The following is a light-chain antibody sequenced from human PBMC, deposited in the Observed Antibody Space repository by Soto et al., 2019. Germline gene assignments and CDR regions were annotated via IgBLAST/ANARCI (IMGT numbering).Light chain of an antibody. J-gene: IGLJ1*01. Sequence: QSVLTQPPSVSGAPGQRVTISCTGSSPNIGADYDVNWYQQFPGTAPKLMIYEGTKRPSGVSIRFSGSKSGNTASLTISGLLAEDEADYYCCSYRSSAPLVVFGSGTNVTVL. CDR1: SPNIGADYD. CDR2: EGT. V-gene: IGLV1-40*01. CDR3: CSYRSSAPLVV.